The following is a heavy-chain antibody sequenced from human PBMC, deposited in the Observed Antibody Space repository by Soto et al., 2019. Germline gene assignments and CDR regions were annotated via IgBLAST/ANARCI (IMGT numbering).Heavy chain of an antibody. V-gene: IGHV4-59*01. Sequence: PSETLSLTCTVSGGSISSYYWSWIRQPPGKGLEWIGYIYYSGSTNYNPSLKSQVTISVDTSKNQFSLKLSSVTAADTAVYYCARVGGYSGYDWVDYWGQGTLVTVSS. D-gene: IGHD5-12*01. CDR1: GGSISSYY. CDR3: ARVGGYSGYDWVDY. CDR2: IYYSGST. J-gene: IGHJ4*02.